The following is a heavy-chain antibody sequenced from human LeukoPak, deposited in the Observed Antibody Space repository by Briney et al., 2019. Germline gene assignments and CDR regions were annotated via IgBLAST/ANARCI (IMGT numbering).Heavy chain of an antibody. CDR3: ARDHYYDSSGYYPPDY. V-gene: IGHV1-69*10. CDR1: GYTFTSYD. Sequence: ASVKVSYKASGYTFTSYDISWVRQAPGQGLEWMGGIIPILGIANYAQKFQGRVTITADKSTSTAYMELSSLRSEDTAVYYCARDHYYDSSGYYPPDYWGQGTLVTVSS. D-gene: IGHD3-22*01. CDR2: IIPILGIA. J-gene: IGHJ4*02.